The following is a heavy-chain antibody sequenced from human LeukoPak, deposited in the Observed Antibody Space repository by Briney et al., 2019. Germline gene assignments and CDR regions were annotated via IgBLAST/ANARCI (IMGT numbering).Heavy chain of an antibody. J-gene: IGHJ6*03. V-gene: IGHV3-23*01. CDR2: IGTSGTAT. CDR1: GFTFSSYA. CDR3: AKFMDGITVVRSRYMDV. Sequence: GGSLRLSCAASGFTFSSYAMSWVRQAPGKGLEWVSGIGTSGTATYYGDSVKGRFTISRDNSKNTLYLQMNSLRVEDTAVYYCAKFMDGITVVRSRYMDVWGKGTTVTISS. D-gene: IGHD3-10*01.